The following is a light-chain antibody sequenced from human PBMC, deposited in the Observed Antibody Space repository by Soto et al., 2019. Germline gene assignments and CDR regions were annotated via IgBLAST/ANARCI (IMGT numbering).Light chain of an antibody. Sequence: QSALTQPASVSGSPGQSITISCTGTSSDVGGYDYVSWYQQHPDKAPTLLIYDVINRPSGVSFRFSGSKSGNTASLTISGLQAEDEAEYYCSSYTRSSISVFGTGTKVTVL. CDR2: DVI. CDR1: SSDVGGYDY. V-gene: IGLV2-14*01. CDR3: SSYTRSSISV. J-gene: IGLJ1*01.